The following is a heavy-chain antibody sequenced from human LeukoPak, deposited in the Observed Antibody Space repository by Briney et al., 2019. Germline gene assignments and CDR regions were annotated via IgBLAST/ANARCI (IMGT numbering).Heavy chain of an antibody. CDR2: ISAQHGQT. CDR3: AGSLGYCTSNVCYLKY. J-gene: IGHJ4*02. Sequence: GASVTVSCKPSGYSENFYGITWVRQVAGQGLEWMGWISAQHGQTEYAPNSQDRVTMTTDTYTNTAYMELRSLRSDDTAVYYCAGSLGYCTSNVCYLKYWGQGTLVTVSS. V-gene: IGHV1-18*01. D-gene: IGHD2-8*01. CDR1: GYSENFYG.